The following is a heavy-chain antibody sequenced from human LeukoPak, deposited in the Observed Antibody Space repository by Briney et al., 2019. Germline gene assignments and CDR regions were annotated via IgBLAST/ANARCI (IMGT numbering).Heavy chain of an antibody. J-gene: IGHJ4*02. CDR1: GDSVSSA. CDR3: ARGWLRSGFDL. D-gene: IGHD5-12*01. V-gene: IGHV6-1*01. CDR2: TYYSSKWYT. Sequence: SQTLSLTCAISGDSVSSAWNRIRQSPSRGLEWLGRTYYSSKWYTDYAVSVKGRVSINPDTSKNQLSLQLSSVTPEDTAVYYCARGWLRSGFDLWGQGTLVTVSS.